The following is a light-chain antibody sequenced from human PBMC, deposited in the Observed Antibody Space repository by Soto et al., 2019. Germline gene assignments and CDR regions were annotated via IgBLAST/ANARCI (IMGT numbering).Light chain of an antibody. V-gene: IGLV1-51*01. CDR3: ATWDTSLSGVV. CDR2: DNN. CDR1: SSNIGNNY. Sequence: QSVLTQPPSVSAAPGQKVTISCSGTSSNIGNNYVSWYQHLPGTAPKLLIYDNNKRPSGIPDRFSGSKSGTSATLGIAGLQTGDEADYYCATWDTSLSGVVFGGGTKLTVL. J-gene: IGLJ2*01.